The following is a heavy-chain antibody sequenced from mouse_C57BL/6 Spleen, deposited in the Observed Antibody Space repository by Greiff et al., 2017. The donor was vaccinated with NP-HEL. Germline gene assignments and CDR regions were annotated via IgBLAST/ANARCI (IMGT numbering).Heavy chain of an antibody. Sequence: DVMLVESGGGLVKPGGSLKLSCAASGFTFSDYGMHWVRQAPEKGLEWVAYISSGSSTIYYADTVKGRFTISRDNAKNTLFLQMTSLRSEDTAMYYCARYSNYDYFDYWGQGTTLTVSS. J-gene: IGHJ2*01. V-gene: IGHV5-17*01. CDR1: GFTFSDYG. CDR2: ISSGSSTI. D-gene: IGHD2-5*01. CDR3: ARYSNYDYFDY.